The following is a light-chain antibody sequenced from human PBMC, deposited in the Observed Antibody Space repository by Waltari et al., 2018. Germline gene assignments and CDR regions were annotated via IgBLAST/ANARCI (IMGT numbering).Light chain of an antibody. CDR1: SSDVGGYNY. CDR2: EVS. Sequence: QSALNQPPSASGSPGQSVTISCTGTSSDVGGYNYVSWYQQHPGKAPKLMMYEVSKRPPGVPDRFSGSKAGNTASLTVSGLQAEDEADYYCSSYAGTFYVFGTGTKVTVL. CDR3: SSYAGTFYV. J-gene: IGLJ1*01. V-gene: IGLV2-8*01.